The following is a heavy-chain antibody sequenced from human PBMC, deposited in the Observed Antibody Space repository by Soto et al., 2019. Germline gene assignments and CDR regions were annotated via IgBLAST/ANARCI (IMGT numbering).Heavy chain of an antibody. CDR3: ARTNTAMVTGWFDP. V-gene: IGHV1-69*12. CDR1: GGTFSSYA. D-gene: IGHD5-18*01. Sequence: QVQLVQSGAEVKKPGSSVKVSCKASGGTFSSYAISWVRQAPGQGLEWMGGIIPIFGTANYAQKFQGRVTITADESTSTAYMELSSLRSEDTAMYYCARTNTAMVTGWFDPWGQGTLVTDSS. J-gene: IGHJ5*02. CDR2: IIPIFGTA.